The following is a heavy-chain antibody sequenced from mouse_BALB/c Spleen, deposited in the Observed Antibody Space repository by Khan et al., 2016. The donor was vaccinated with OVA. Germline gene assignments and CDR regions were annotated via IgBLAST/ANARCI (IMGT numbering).Heavy chain of an antibody. CDR2: IYPGSGST. CDR3: ARSYDGAWFAY. D-gene: IGHD1-1*01. Sequence: QVQLQQSGPELVKPGTSVTMSCTASGYTFTDYVISWVKQSTGQGLEWIGEIYPGSGSTYYNGKFKGKATLTAAKSSNTAYMQLSRLTSEAASVDFWARSYDGAWFAYWGQGTLVTVSA. V-gene: IGHV1-77*01. CDR1: GYTFTDYV. J-gene: IGHJ3*01.